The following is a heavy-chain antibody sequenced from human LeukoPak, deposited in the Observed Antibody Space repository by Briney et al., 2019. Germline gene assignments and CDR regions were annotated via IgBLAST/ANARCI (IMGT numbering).Heavy chain of an antibody. Sequence: SETLSLPFAVYGGSFSCYYWSWIRQPPGKGPEWIGEINHSGSTNYNPSLKSRVTISVDTSKNQFSLKLSSVTAADTAVYYCARGRGAVAGTDFDYWGQGTLVTVSS. CDR2: INHSGST. J-gene: IGHJ4*02. D-gene: IGHD6-19*01. V-gene: IGHV4-34*01. CDR3: ARGRGAVAGTDFDY. CDR1: GGSFSCYY.